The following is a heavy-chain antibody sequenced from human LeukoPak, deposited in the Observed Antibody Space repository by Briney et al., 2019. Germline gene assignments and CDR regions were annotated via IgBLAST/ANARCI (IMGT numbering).Heavy chain of an antibody. CDR3: ARDRYDFWSGTPVSYYYYYGMDV. J-gene: IGHJ6*02. CDR2: ISYDGSNK. Sequence: GGSLRLSSRAPGLTFSSYAMHWVRQAPGTGQEWVAVISYDGSNKYYADSVKGRFTISRDNSKNTLYLQMNSLRAEDTAVYYCARDRYDFWSGTPVSYYYYYGMDVWGQGTTVTVSS. D-gene: IGHD3-3*01. CDR1: GLTFSSYA. V-gene: IGHV3-30*04.